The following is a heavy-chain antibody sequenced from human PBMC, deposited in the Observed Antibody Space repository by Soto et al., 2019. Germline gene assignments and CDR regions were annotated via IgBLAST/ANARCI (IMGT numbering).Heavy chain of an antibody. CDR3: GSYKITRLFDY. CDR1: GGSFSGYY. CDR2: INHSGST. V-gene: IGHV4-34*01. J-gene: IGHJ4*02. Sequence: PSETLSLTCAVYGGSFSGYYWTWIRQPPGTGLEWIGEINHSGSTNYNPSLKSRVTISVDTSKNQFSLKLTSVTAADTAVYYCGSYKITRLFDYWGQGTLVTVSS. D-gene: IGHD3-10*01.